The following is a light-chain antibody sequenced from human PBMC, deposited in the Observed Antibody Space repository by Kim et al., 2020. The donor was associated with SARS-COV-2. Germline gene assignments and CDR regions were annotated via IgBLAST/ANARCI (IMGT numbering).Light chain of an antibody. CDR2: GAS. V-gene: IGKV3-20*01. CDR3: QQYRSSPVT. Sequence: SPGERATLSCRASQSVSSSYLAWYQQKPGQAPRLLIYGASSRATGIPDRFSGSGSGTDFTLTISRLEPEDFAVYYCQQYRSSPVTFGQGTKVDIK. CDR1: QSVSSSY. J-gene: IGKJ1*01.